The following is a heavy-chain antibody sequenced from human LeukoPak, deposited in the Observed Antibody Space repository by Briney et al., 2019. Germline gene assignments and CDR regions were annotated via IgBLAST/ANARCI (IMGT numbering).Heavy chain of an antibody. CDR2: VFYNGAT. J-gene: IGHJ6*02. CDR3: ARTYYDSSQDYYGMDV. Sequence: SETLSLTCIVSGGSISSSIYYWAWVRQPPGKGLEWIGTVFYNGATQYSPSLRSRVTISIDTSTNQFSLKLTSVTAADTALYYCARTYYDSSQDYYGMDVWGQGTTVTVSS. CDR1: GGSISSSIYY. V-gene: IGHV4-39*07. D-gene: IGHD3-22*01.